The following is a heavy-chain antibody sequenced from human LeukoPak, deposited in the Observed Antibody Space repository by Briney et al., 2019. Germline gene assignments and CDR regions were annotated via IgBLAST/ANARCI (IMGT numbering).Heavy chain of an antibody. J-gene: IGHJ3*02. D-gene: IGHD1-1*01. CDR1: GYTFTCYY. CDR3: AGAHLDNWNDASDAFDI. V-gene: IGHV1-2*02. Sequence: ASVKVCCKASGYTFTCYYMHWGRQAPGQGLEWMGWINPNSGGTNYAQKFQGRVTMTRDTSISTAYMELSRLRSDDTAVYYCAGAHLDNWNDASDAFDIWGQGTMVTVSS. CDR2: INPNSGGT.